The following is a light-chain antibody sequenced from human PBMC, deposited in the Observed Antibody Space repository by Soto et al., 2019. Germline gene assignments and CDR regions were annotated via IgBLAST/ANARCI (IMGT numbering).Light chain of an antibody. V-gene: IGKV3-15*01. CDR1: QSVSSN. CDR3: QQYNIWPPWT. J-gene: IGKJ1*01. Sequence: EIVMTQSPATLSVSPGERATLSCRASQSVSSNLAWYQQKPGQAPRLLIYGASTRATGIPASFSGSGSGTEFTLTISSLQSEDFAVYYCQQYNIWPPWTFGQGTKVEIK. CDR2: GAS.